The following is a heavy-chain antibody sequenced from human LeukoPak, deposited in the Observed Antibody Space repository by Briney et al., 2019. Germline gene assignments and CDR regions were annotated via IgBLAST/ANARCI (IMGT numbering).Heavy chain of an antibody. D-gene: IGHD5-12*01. CDR1: RFTFNSYA. Sequence: GGSLRLSCAASRFTFNSYAMSWVRQAPGKGLEWVSVIGGSNGITFYVGSVKGRFTISRDNSKDTLYLQMNSLRAEDTAVYYCARNENSGWGYFDYWGQGTLITSPQ. CDR2: IGGSNGIT. V-gene: IGHV3-23*01. J-gene: IGHJ4*02. CDR3: ARNENSGWGYFDY.